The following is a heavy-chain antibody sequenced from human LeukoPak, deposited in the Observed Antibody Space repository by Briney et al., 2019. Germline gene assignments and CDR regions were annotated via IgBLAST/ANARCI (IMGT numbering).Heavy chain of an antibody. CDR2: ISSNGGST. CDR3: ARAPGTYYDY. Sequence: PGGSLRLSCGASGFTFSNYGMHWVRQAPGKGLEYVSAISSNGGSTYYANSVKGRFTISRDNSKNTLYLQMGSLRAEDMAVYYCARAPGTYYDYWGQGTPVTVSS. CDR1: GFTFSNYG. J-gene: IGHJ4*02. V-gene: IGHV3-64*01. D-gene: IGHD3-10*01.